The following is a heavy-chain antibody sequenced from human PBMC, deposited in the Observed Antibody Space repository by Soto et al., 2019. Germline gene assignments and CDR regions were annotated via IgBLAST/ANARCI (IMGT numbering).Heavy chain of an antibody. J-gene: IGHJ6*02. CDR2: IIPIFGTA. CDR1: GGTFSSYA. V-gene: IGHV1-69*13. CDR3: ARSLAAAGTYYYYYCMDV. Sequence: SVKVSCKASGGTFSSYAISWVRQAPGQGLEWMGGIIPIFGTANYAQKFQGRVTITADESTSTAYMELSSLRSEDTAVYYCARSLAAAGTYYYYYCMDVSCQGTTVTVSS. D-gene: IGHD6-13*01.